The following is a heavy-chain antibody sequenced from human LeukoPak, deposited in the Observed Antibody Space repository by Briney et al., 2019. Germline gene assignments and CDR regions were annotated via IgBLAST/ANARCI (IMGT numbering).Heavy chain of an antibody. V-gene: IGHV3-30*02. CDR1: GFTFSNYD. Sequence: PGGSLRLSCVASGFTFSNYDMHWVRQAPGKGLEWVASMRNDGGQIYHADSVKGRFTISRDNSKNTLYLQMNSLRVEDTAIYYCAKDIGRRIFGVAYDAFHIWGQGTMVTVSS. CDR3: AKDIGRRIFGVAYDAFHI. J-gene: IGHJ3*02. CDR2: MRNDGGQI. D-gene: IGHD3-3*01.